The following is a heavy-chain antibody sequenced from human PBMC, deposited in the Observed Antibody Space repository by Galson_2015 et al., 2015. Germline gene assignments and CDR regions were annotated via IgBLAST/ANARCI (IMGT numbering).Heavy chain of an antibody. D-gene: IGHD2-2*01. CDR3: ARVYVPAAILSYYYYYMDV. CDR2: IYHSGST. Sequence: ETMSLTCAVSGGSISSSNWWSWVRPPPGQGLEWIGEIYHSGSTNYNPSLKSRVTISVDKSKNQFSLKLSSVTAADTAVYYCARVYVPAAILSYYYYYMDVWGKGTTVTVSS. CDR1: GGSISSSNW. J-gene: IGHJ6*03. V-gene: IGHV4-4*02.